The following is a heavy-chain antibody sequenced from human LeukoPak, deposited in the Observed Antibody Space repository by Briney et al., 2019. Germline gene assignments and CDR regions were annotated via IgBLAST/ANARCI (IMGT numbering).Heavy chain of an antibody. D-gene: IGHD2-15*01. Sequence: GESLKISCEASGNSLLNDAVGWVRQMPGKGLEWMGIIYPGDSDPTYSPSFQGQVTISADKSIRTAYLQWRSLKASDTAVYYCAMSGGRVPLQDDVFDIWGQGTMVTVSS. J-gene: IGHJ3*02. V-gene: IGHV5-51*01. CDR2: IYPGDSDP. CDR3: AMSGGRVPLQDDVFDI. CDR1: GNSLLNDA.